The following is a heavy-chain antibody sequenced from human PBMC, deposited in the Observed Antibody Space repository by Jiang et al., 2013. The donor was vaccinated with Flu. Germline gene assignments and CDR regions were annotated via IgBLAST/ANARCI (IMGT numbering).Heavy chain of an antibody. D-gene: IGHD6-19*01. J-gene: IGHJ4*02. V-gene: IGHV3-30*04. CDR3: ARASGWSQTYYFDY. CDR2: VSYNGRSK. Sequence: QLLESGGGVVQPGRSLRLSCEASGFTFSNYAMYWVRQAPGKGLEWVALVSYNGRSKYCGDSVKGRFTISRDNSKNTLYLEMNSLRPDDTAVYYCARASGWSQTYYFDYWGQGTLVTVSS. CDR1: GFTFSNYA.